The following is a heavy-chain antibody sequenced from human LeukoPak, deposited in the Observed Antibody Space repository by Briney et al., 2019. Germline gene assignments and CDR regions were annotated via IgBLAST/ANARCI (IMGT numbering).Heavy chain of an antibody. CDR1: GGSISSGGYY. Sequence: KTSQTLSLTCTVSGGSISSGGYYWSWIRQHPGKGLEWIGYIYYSGSTYYNPSLKSRATISVDTSKNQFSLKLSSVTAADTAVYYCARGSALRYFGGFPIDYWGQGTLVTVSS. V-gene: IGHV4-31*03. J-gene: IGHJ4*02. CDR2: IYYSGST. CDR3: ARGSALRYFGGFPIDY. D-gene: IGHD3-9*01.